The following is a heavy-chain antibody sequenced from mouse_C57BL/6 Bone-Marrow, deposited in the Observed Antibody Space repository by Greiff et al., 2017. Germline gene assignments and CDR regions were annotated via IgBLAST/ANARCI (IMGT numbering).Heavy chain of an antibody. CDR2: ISSGSSTI. CDR3: ARREITRYFDY. V-gene: IGHV5-17*01. Sequence: DVHLVESGGGLVKPGGSLKLSCAASGFTFSDYGMHWVRQAPEKGLEWVAYISSGSSTIYYADTVKGRFTISRDNAKNTLFLQMTSLRSEDTALYYCARREITRYFDYWGQGTTLTVSS. CDR1: GFTFSDYG. D-gene: IGHD2-4*01. J-gene: IGHJ2*01.